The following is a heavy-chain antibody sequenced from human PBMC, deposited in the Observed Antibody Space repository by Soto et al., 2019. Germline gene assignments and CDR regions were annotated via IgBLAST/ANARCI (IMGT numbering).Heavy chain of an antibody. CDR3: ARENLTYSSSSWYANYYYGMDV. J-gene: IGHJ6*02. Sequence: QVQLQQSGPGLVKPSQTLSLTCAISGDSVSSNSAAWNWIRQSPSRGLEWLGRTYYRSKWYNDYAVSVKSLITINPDTSKNQFSLQLNSVTPEDTAVYYCARENLTYSSSSWYANYYYGMDVWGQGTTVTVSS. D-gene: IGHD6-13*01. CDR1: GDSVSSNSAA. CDR2: TYYRSKWYN. V-gene: IGHV6-1*01.